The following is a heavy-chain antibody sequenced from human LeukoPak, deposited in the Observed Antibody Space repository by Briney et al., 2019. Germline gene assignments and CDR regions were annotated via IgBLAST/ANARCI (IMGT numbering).Heavy chain of an antibody. D-gene: IGHD5-24*01. V-gene: IGHV3-21*06. CDR2: ISSSSRYI. Sequence: RGSLRLSCAASGFTFSSYSMNWVRQAPGKGLEWVSSISSSSRYIYYADSMKGRFTISRDNSKNSLYLQMNSLRAEDTAVYYCARDGYNPVAFDIWGQGTVVTVSS. CDR3: ARDGYNPVAFDI. J-gene: IGHJ3*02. CDR1: GFTFSSYS.